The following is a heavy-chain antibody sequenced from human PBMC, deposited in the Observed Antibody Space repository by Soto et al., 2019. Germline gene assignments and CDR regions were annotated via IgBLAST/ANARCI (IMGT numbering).Heavy chain of an antibody. Sequence: ASVKVSCKASGYTFTSYGISWVRQAPGQGLEWMGWISAYNGNTNYAQKLQGRVTMTTDTSTSTAYMELRSLRSDVTAVYYCARVRNYYFWSGYPNYYYYYMDVWGKGTTVTVSS. D-gene: IGHD3-3*01. CDR3: ARVRNYYFWSGYPNYYYYYMDV. J-gene: IGHJ6*03. CDR2: ISAYNGNT. V-gene: IGHV1-18*01. CDR1: GYTFTSYG.